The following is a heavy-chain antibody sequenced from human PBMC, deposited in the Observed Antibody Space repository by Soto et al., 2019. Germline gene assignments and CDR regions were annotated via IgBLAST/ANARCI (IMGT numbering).Heavy chain of an antibody. Sequence: QGQLVQSGAEVKKPGASVKVSCKASGYTFTSYPMHWVRQAPGQRLEWMGWINIAKGNTQYSQKLQGRVTFTRDTSASTAYMELSTLRSEDTAVYYCARSSGSFYTLGHWGQGTLVTVSS. J-gene: IGHJ4*02. V-gene: IGHV1-3*04. CDR2: INIAKGNT. CDR3: ARSSGSFYTLGH. D-gene: IGHD3-10*01. CDR1: GYTFTSYP.